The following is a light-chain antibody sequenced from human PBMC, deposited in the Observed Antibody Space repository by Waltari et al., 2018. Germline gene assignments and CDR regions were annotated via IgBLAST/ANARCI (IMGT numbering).Light chain of an antibody. CDR2: NVS. CDR3: CSYAGSTTSVV. J-gene: IGLJ3*02. Sequence: QSALTQPASVSGSPGQSITISCTGTSSDVGGYKYVSWYQQHPGKAPKLMIYNVSKRPSGVSNRFSGSKSCNTASLTISGLQAEDEADYYCCSYAGSTTSVVFGGGTKVTVL. V-gene: IGLV2-23*02. CDR1: SSDVGGYKY.